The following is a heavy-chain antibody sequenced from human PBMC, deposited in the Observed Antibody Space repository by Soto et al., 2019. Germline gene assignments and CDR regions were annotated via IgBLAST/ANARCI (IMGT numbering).Heavy chain of an antibody. CDR3: ARLDYYGSGQNWYFDL. CDR1: GYSITSYW. CDR2: IDPSDSYT. Sequence: PGESLTISCKGSGYSITSYWISWVRQMPGKGLEWMGRIDPSDSYTNYSPSFQGHVTISADKSISTAYLQWSSLKASDTAMYYCARLDYYGSGQNWYFDLWGRGTLVTVSS. J-gene: IGHJ2*01. V-gene: IGHV5-10-1*01. D-gene: IGHD3-10*01.